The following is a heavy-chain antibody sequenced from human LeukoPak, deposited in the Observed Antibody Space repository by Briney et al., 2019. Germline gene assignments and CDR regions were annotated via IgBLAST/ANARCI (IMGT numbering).Heavy chain of an antibody. Sequence: ASVKVSCKASGYTFTSYDINWVRQATGQGLEWMGWMNPNSGNTGFAQRFQGRVTMTRNTSISTAYMELSSLRSEDTAVYYCARLIGGIVVVAAATPLPSMDVWGKGTTVTVSS. CDR2: MNPNSGNT. CDR1: GYTFTSYD. D-gene: IGHD2-15*01. CDR3: ARLIGGIVVVAAATPLPSMDV. J-gene: IGHJ6*03. V-gene: IGHV1-8*01.